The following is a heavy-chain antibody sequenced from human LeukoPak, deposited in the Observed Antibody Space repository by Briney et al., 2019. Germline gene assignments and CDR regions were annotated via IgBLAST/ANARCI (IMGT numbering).Heavy chain of an antibody. D-gene: IGHD3-22*01. J-gene: IGHJ3*02. Sequence: GGSLRLSCAASGFTFSSYAMSWVRQAPGKGLEWVSAISGSGGSTYYADSVKGRFTISRDNSKNTLYLQMNSLRAEDTAVYYCAKVGPGSSGYFRNAFDIWGQGTMVTVSS. CDR3: AKVGPGSSGYFRNAFDI. CDR2: ISGSGGST. CDR1: GFTFSSYA. V-gene: IGHV3-23*01.